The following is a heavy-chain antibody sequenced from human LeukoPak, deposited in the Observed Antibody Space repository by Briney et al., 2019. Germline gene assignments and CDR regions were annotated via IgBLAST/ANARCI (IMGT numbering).Heavy chain of an antibody. J-gene: IGHJ3*02. CDR1: GFTFSSYA. CDR2: ISGSGGST. V-gene: IGHV3-23*01. Sequence: PGGSLRLSCAASGFTFSSYAMSWVRQAPGKGLEWVSAISGSGGSTYYADSVKGRFTISRDNAKNSLYLQMNSLRAEDTAVYYCARVYCSGGSCYNAFDIWGQGTMVTVSS. D-gene: IGHD2-15*01. CDR3: ARVYCSGGSCYNAFDI.